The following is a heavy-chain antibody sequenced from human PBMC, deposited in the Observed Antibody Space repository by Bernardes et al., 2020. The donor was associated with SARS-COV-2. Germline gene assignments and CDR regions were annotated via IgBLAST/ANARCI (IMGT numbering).Heavy chain of an antibody. Sequence: ASVKVSCKASGYTFTGYFMHWVRQAPGQGLEWMGWINPNSGGTKYSQKFQGRVTMTRDTSISTAYMELSRLRSDDTAVYYCARGELEPYHYFYGMDVWGQGT. J-gene: IGHJ6*02. CDR3: ARGELEPYHYFYGMDV. CDR1: GYTFTGYF. CDR2: INPNSGGT. V-gene: IGHV1-2*02. D-gene: IGHD1-1*01.